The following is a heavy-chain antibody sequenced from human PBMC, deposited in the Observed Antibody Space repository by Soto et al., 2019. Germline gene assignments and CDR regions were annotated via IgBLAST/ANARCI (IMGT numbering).Heavy chain of an antibody. J-gene: IGHJ4*02. D-gene: IGHD5-12*01. Sequence: ASVKVSCKASGYTFTGFGISWVRQAPGQGLEWMGWISAYNGNTNYAQKLQGRVTITRDTSASTAYMELSSLRSEDTAVYYCARPSRDGYEILRWGQGTLVTVSS. CDR3: ARPSRDGYEILR. V-gene: IGHV1-18*01. CDR1: GYTFTGFG. CDR2: ISAYNGNT.